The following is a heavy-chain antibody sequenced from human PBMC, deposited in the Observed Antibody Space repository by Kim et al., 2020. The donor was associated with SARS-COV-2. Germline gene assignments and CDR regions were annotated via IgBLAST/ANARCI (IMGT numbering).Heavy chain of an antibody. CDR2: TIGAGGDT. CDR3: AKGVGGSFPESGQMDV. D-gene: IGHD2-15*01. V-gene: IGHV3-23*01. J-gene: IGHJ6*02. CDR1: GFTFRNYA. Sequence: GGSLRLSCAASGFTFRNYAYTWVRQAPGKGLEWVATIGAGGDTHHAASVKGRFIISRDNSKNTLFLQMNSLRAEDTALYYCAKGVGGSFPESGQMDVWGQGTTVTVSS.